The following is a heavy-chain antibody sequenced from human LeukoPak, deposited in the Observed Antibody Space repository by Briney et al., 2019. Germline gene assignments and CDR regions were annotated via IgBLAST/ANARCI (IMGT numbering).Heavy chain of an antibody. CDR1: GGSISSGSYY. Sequence: SETLSLTCTVSGGSISSGSYYWRWIRQPAGKGLEWIGRIYTSGSTNYNPSLKSRVTISVDTSKNQSSLKLSSVTAADTAVYYCARVGRWLQAGNNWFDPWGQGTLVTVSS. J-gene: IGHJ5*02. CDR2: IYTSGST. V-gene: IGHV4-61*02. CDR3: ARVGRWLQAGNNWFDP. D-gene: IGHD5-24*01.